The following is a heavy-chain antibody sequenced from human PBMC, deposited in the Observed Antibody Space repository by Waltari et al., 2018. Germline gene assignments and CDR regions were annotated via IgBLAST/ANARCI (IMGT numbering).Heavy chain of an antibody. Sequence: EVQLVESGGGVVRPGGSLRLSCAASGFTFDDYGMSWVRQAPGKGLGWVSGINWNGGSTGYADSVKGRFTISRDNAKHSLYLQMNRLRAEDTALYHCARGGTSSYYYYMDVWGKGTTVTISS. CDR3: ARGGTSSYYYYMDV. D-gene: IGHD2-2*01. CDR2: INWNGGST. CDR1: GFTFDDYG. J-gene: IGHJ6*03. V-gene: IGHV3-20*01.